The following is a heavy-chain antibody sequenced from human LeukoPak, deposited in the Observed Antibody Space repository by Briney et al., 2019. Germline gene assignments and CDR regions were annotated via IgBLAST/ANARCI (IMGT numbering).Heavy chain of an antibody. CDR1: GGTFSSYA. D-gene: IGHD2-21*02. Sequence: ASVKVSCKASGGTFSSYAISWVRQAPGQGLEWMGGIIPIFGTANYAQKFQGRVTITADESTSTAYMELSSLRSEDTAVYYCARGGVVVVTAHKFDPWGQGTLVTVSS. CDR2: IIPIFGTA. V-gene: IGHV1-69*13. J-gene: IGHJ5*02. CDR3: ARGGVVVVTAHKFDP.